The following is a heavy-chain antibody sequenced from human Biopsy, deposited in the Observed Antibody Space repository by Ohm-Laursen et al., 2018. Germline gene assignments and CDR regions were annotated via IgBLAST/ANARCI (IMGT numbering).Heavy chain of an antibody. CDR1: YGSISGHF. D-gene: IGHD3-16*01. Sequence: SETLSLTCAVTYGSISGHFWSWIRQAPGKGLEWIGYVYYNGNTNYSPSVKSRVTISVDTSKNQFSLKLNSVTAADTAVYFCARDSRGGHLNTTLITGKNLDSWGQGILVTVSS. CDR3: ARDSRGGHLNTTLITGKNLDS. CDR2: VYYNGNT. J-gene: IGHJ4*02. V-gene: IGHV4-59*11.